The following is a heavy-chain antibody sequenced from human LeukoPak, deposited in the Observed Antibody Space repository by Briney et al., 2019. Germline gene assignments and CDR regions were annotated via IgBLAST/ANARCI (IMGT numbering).Heavy chain of an antibody. CDR1: GFTFSSYS. Sequence: PGGSLRLSCAASGFTFSSYSMNWVRQAPGKGLEWVSSISSSSSYIYYADSVKGRFTISRDNAKNSLYLQMNSLRAEDTAVYYCAREMILGTSSSGTFDYWAREPWSPSPQ. CDR3: AREMILGTSSSGTFDY. CDR2: ISSSSSYI. V-gene: IGHV3-21*01. D-gene: IGHD6-13*01. J-gene: IGHJ4*02.